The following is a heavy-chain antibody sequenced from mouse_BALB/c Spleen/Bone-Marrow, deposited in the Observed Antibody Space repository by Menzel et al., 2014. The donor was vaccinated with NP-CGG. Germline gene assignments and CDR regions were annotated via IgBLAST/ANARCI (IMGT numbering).Heavy chain of an antibody. J-gene: IGHJ4*01. Sequence: EVQLQQSGAELVRSGASVKLSCTVSGFNIKDYYMHWVKQRPEQGLEWIGWIDPENGDTEYAPKFQGKATMTADTSSNTAYLQLSSLTSEDTAVYYCNGNYYAMGYWGQGTSVTVSS. CDR1: GFNIKDYY. D-gene: IGHD2-1*01. CDR3: NGNYYAMGY. CDR2: IDPENGDT. V-gene: IGHV14-4*02.